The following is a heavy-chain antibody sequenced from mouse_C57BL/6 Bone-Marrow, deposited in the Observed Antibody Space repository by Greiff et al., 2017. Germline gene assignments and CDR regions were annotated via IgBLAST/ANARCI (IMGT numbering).Heavy chain of an antibody. D-gene: IGHD1-1*01. J-gene: IGHJ2*01. CDR1: GYTFTSYW. CDR3: ARLRYCGSHDY. V-gene: IGHV1-69*01. Sequence: QVQLQQPGAELVMPGASVKLSCKASGYTFTSYWMHWVKQRPGQGLEWIGEIDPSDSYTNYNQKFKGKSTLTVDKSSSTAYMQLSSLTSEDSAGYYCARLRYCGSHDYWGQGTTLTVSS. CDR2: IDPSDSYT.